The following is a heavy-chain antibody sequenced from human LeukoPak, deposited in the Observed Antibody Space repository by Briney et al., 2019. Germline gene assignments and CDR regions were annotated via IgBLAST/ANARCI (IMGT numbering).Heavy chain of an antibody. D-gene: IGHD2-2*01. V-gene: IGHV4-4*07. J-gene: IGHJ6*03. CDR1: GGSISSYY. CDR2: IYTSGST. CDR3: ARDVLGYCSSTSCYYYYYMDV. Sequence: SETLSLTCTVSGGSISSYYWSWIRQPAGKGLEWIGRIYTSGSTNYNPSLKSRVTMSVDTSKNHFSLKLSSVTAADTAVYYCARDVLGYCSSTSCYYYYYMDVWGKGTTVTVSS.